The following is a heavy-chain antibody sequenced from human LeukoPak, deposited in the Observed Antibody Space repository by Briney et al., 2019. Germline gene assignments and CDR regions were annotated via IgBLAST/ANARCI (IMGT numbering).Heavy chain of an antibody. CDR1: GGSISSYY. V-gene: IGHV4-59*12. J-gene: IGHJ4*02. CDR2: IYYSGST. Sequence: ESGPTLVKPSETLSLTCTVSGGSISSYYWSWIRQPPGKGLEGIGYIYYSGSTNYNPSLKSRVTISVDTSKNQFSLKVSSVTAADTAVYYCARWGGRRGVVDYWGQGTLVTVSS. CDR3: ARWGGRRGVVDY. D-gene: IGHD2-15*01.